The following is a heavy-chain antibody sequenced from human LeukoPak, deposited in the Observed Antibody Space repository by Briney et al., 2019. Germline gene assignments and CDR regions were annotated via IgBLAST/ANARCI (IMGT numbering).Heavy chain of an antibody. J-gene: IGHJ4*02. D-gene: IGHD5-18*01. V-gene: IGHV3-23*01. CDR1: GFTFSSYA. Sequence: GGSLRLSCAASGFTFSSYAMSWVRQGPGKGLERVSAITGSGGNTYYADSVRGRFTISRDNSKNTLFLQLDSLRAEDTAVYYCAKEDPAVILGIDYWGQGALVIVSS. CDR3: AKEDPAVILGIDY. CDR2: ITGSGGNT.